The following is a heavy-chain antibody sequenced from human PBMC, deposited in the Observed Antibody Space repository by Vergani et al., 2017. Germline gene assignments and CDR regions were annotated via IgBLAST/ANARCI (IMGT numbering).Heavy chain of an antibody. Sequence: QVQLVQSGAEVKKPGASVKVSCKASGYTFTSYDMHWVRQAPGQRLEWMGWINAGNGNTKYSQKFQGRVTITRDTSASTVYMELSSLRSEDTAVYYCARESYGSGPWFDPWGQGTLVTVSS. J-gene: IGHJ5*02. CDR2: INAGNGNT. D-gene: IGHD3-10*01. CDR1: GYTFTSYD. V-gene: IGHV1-3*01. CDR3: ARESYGSGPWFDP.